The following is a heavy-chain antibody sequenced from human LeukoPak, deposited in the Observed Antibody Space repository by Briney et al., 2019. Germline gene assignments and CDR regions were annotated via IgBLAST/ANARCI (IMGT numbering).Heavy chain of an antibody. D-gene: IGHD2-2*02. J-gene: IGHJ2*01. CDR2: IRGNGERT. CDR1: GFPFSSYA. Sequence: PGGSLRLPCAASGFPFSSYAMGWVRQAPGKGLEWVSSIRGNGERTFYADSVKGRFTISRDNSKNTVSLQMTSLEAEDTAVYYCVRNGCSATNCYIFLGDWYFDLWGRGTLVTVSS. V-gene: IGHV3-23*01. CDR3: VRNGCSATNCYIFLGDWYFDL.